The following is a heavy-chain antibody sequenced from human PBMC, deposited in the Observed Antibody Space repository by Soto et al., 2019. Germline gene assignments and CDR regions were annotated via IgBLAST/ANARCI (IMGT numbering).Heavy chain of an antibody. CDR2: ISAYNGNT. Sequence: GASVKVSCKASGYTFTSYGISWVRQAPGQGLEWMGWISAYNGNTNYSQKLQGRVTMTTDTSTSTAYMELSSLRSEDTAVYYCARATEYSNSMYNWFDPWGQGTLVTVSS. J-gene: IGHJ5*02. CDR3: ARATEYSNSMYNWFDP. CDR1: GYTFTSYG. D-gene: IGHD6-6*01. V-gene: IGHV1-18*01.